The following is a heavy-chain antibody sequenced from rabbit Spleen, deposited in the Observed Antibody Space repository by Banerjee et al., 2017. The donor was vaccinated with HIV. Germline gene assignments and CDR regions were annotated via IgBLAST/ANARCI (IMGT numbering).Heavy chain of an antibody. J-gene: IGHJ4*01. Sequence: QEQLEESGGGLVKPEGSLTLTCKASGVSLNDKDVMCWVRQAPGKGLEWIACINIVTGIAVYASWVNGRFTISSHNAQNTLYLQLNSLTAADTATYFCVREVAGRFGLWGPGTLVTVS. V-gene: IGHV1S43*01. CDR2: INIVTGIA. D-gene: IGHD4-1*01. CDR3: VREVAGRFGL. CDR1: GVSLNDKDV.